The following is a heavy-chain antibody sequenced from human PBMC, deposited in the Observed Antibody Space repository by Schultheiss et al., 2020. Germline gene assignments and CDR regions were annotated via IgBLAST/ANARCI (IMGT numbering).Heavy chain of an antibody. CDR1: GASISSFNYY. D-gene: IGHD2-15*01. V-gene: IGHV4-39*02. CDR3: ARLPIGVGYFDV. CDR2: LYATGGT. J-gene: IGHJ2*01. Sequence: SETLSLTCSVSGASISSFNYYWGWDRQPPGKGREGIGTLYATGGTFYNPSLESRVSISVDRSKNHFSLNLSSVTAADSSIYYCARLPIGVGYFDVWGRGSLVTVSS.